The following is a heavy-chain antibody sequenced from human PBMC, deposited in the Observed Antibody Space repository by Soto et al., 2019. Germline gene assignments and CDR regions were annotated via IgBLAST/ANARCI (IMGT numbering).Heavy chain of an antibody. CDR1: GFTFSSYW. J-gene: IGHJ4*02. V-gene: IGHV3-74*01. Sequence: EVQLVESGGGLVQPGESLTLSCAASGFTFSSYWMHWVRQAPGKGLVWVSRIKTDGSGTYYADSVQGRFTISRDNAMNTLYLQMNSLRVEETAVYFCARVDGDRFDGNGYLGRHWGQGPLVTVSS. CDR2: IKTDGSGT. CDR3: ARVDGDRFDGNGYLGRH. D-gene: IGHD5-12*01.